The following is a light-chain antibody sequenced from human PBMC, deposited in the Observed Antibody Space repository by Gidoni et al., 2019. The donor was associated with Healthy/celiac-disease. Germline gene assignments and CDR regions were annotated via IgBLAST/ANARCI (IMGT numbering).Light chain of an antibody. J-gene: IGKJ1*01. CDR1: QSVSSN. CDR3: QQYNYWPPWT. V-gene: IGKV3-15*01. CDR2: GAS. Sequence: EIVMTQSPATLSVSPGERATLSCRASQSVSSNLDWYQQKPGQAPRLLIYGASTRATCIPARFSGSGSRTEFTLTISSLQSEDFAVYYCQQYNYWPPWTFGQXTKVEIK.